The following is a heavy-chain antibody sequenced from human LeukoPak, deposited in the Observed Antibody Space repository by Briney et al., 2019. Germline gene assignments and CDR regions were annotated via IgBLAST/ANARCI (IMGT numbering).Heavy chain of an antibody. J-gene: IGHJ6*03. D-gene: IGHD3-10*01. CDR2: IYSGGST. Sequence: GGSLRLSCAASGFTFSSNYMSWVRQAPGKGLEWVSVIYSGGSTYYSDSVKGRFTISRDNSKNTLYLQMNSLRAEDTAVYYCAREEYYGTGSYFMDVWGQGTTVTVSS. CDR3: AREEYYGTGSYFMDV. CDR1: GFTFSSNY. V-gene: IGHV3-66*01.